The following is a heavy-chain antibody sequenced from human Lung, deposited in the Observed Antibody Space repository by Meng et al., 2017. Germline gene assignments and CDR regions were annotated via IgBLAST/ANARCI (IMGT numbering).Heavy chain of an antibody. J-gene: IGHJ4*02. CDR2: ISGSGGST. CDR3: ADPDY. V-gene: IGHV3-23*04. CDR1: GVAFRSNA. Sequence: EVELVGSGGGWVRLGGSSDCVCGAAGVAFRSNAMSWVRRAPGKGLEWVEAISGSGGSTYYADSVKGRFTISRDNSKNTLNLQMNSLRAEDTAVYYCADPDYWGQGTLVTVSS.